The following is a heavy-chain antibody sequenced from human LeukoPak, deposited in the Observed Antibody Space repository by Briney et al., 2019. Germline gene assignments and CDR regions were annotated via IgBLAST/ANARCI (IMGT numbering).Heavy chain of an antibody. D-gene: IGHD3-10*01. J-gene: IGHJ4*02. CDR1: GFTFSSYA. V-gene: IGHV3-23*01. CDR3: AKSRATGTYPGRFDY. Sequence: GGSLRLSCAASGFTFSSYAMSWVRQAPGKGLEWVSAISGSGGSTYYADSVKGRFTISRDNSKNTLYLQMNSLRAEDTAEYYCAKSRATGTYPGRFDYWGLGILVTVSS. CDR2: ISGSGGST.